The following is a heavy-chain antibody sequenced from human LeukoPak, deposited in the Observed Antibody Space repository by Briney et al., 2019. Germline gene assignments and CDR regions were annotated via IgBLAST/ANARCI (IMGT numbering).Heavy chain of an antibody. D-gene: IGHD3-22*01. CDR2: ISGSGGST. CDR1: GFTFSSCA. Sequence: PGGSLRLSCAASGFTFSSCAMSWVRQAPGKGLEWVSAISGSGGSTYYADSVKGRFTISRGNSKNTLYLQMNSLRAEDTAVYYCAKSAEYYYDSSGYYLDYWGQGTLVTVSS. J-gene: IGHJ4*02. CDR3: AKSAEYYYDSSGYYLDY. V-gene: IGHV3-23*01.